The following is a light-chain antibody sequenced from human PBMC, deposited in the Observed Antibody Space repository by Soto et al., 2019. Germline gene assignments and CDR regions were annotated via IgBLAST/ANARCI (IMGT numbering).Light chain of an antibody. J-gene: IGKJ3*01. CDR3: QQYGTSPRT. Sequence: EIVLTQSPGTLSLSPGERATLSCRASQSISSTYLAWYQQKPGQAPRLLIYGASSRATGIPARFSGSGSGTDFTLTISRLEPEDFAVYYCQQYGTSPRTVGPGTTVDIK. CDR2: GAS. V-gene: IGKV3-20*01. CDR1: QSISSTY.